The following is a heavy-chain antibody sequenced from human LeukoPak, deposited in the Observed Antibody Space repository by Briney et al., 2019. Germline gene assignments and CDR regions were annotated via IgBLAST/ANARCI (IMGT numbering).Heavy chain of an antibody. V-gene: IGHV1-18*01. Sequence: GASVKVSCKASGYIITSYGISWVRQAPGQGLEWMGWISVYDGNTNYPQRLQGRVTMTTDTSTTTAYMELRSLRSDDTAVDYCARDINGYFYDSHGYYPTDLWGQGTLVTVSS. CDR2: ISVYDGNT. CDR3: ARDINGYFYDSHGYYPTDL. J-gene: IGHJ5*02. D-gene: IGHD3-22*01. CDR1: GYIITSYG.